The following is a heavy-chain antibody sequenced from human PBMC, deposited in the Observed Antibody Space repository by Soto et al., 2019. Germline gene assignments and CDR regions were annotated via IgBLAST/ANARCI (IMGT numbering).Heavy chain of an antibody. CDR2: IIPIFGTA. D-gene: IGHD3-22*01. V-gene: IGHV1-69*06. CDR3: ARERVNYYDSSGYYDD. J-gene: IGHJ4*02. Sequence: SVKVYCKASGRTFSSYAIRLVRQAPGQGLECMGGIIPIFGTANYSQKFQGRVTITSDKSTSTAYMELSSLRSEDTAVYYCARERVNYYDSSGYYDDWGQGTLVTVSS. CDR1: GRTFSSYA.